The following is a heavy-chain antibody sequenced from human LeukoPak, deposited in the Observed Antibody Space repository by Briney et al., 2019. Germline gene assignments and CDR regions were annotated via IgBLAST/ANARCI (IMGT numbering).Heavy chain of an antibody. CDR2: IYYSGST. Sequence: PSETLSLTCTVSGGSISSSSYYWGWIRQPPGKGLEWIGSIYYSGSTYYNPSLKSRVTISVDTSKNQFSLKLSSVTAADTAVYYCAREWVLYSSSYVDEWELTVFDYWGQGTLVTVSS. CDR3: AREWVLYSSSYVDEWELTVFDY. J-gene: IGHJ4*02. D-gene: IGHD6-6*01. V-gene: IGHV4-39*07. CDR1: GGSISSSSYY.